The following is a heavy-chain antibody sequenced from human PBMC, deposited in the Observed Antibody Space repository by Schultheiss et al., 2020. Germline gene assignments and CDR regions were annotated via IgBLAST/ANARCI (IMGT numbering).Heavy chain of an antibody. Sequence: SETLSLTCTVSGGSISSGGYYWSWIRQHPGKGLEWIGYIYYSGSSYYNPSLQSRVTMSLDTSKNQFSLTVTSVTAADTAVYYCARGTTSRIFDSWGQGTLVTVSS. D-gene: IGHD1-26*01. CDR3: ARGTTSRIFDS. V-gene: IGHV4-61*08. CDR2: IYYSGSS. J-gene: IGHJ4*02. CDR1: GGSISSGGYY.